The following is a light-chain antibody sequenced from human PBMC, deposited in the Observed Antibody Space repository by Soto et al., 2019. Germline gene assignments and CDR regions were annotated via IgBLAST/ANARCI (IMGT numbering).Light chain of an antibody. CDR1: QGISNY. J-gene: IGKJ4*01. CDR2: AAS. CDR3: QKYNSAPLT. Sequence: DIQLTQSPSSLSASVGDRVTITCRASQGISNYLAWYQQKPGKVPKLLIYAASTLQSGAPSRFSGSGSGTDFALTISSLQPECVATYYCQKYNSAPLTFGGGTQVDIK. V-gene: IGKV1-27*01.